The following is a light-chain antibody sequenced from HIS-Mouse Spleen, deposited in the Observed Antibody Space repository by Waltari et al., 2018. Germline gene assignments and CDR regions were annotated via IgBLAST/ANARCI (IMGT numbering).Light chain of an antibody. J-gene: IGLJ3*02. V-gene: IGLV2-23*01. CDR2: EGS. CDR3: CSYAVSSTWV. Sequence: QSALTQPASVSGSPGQSITISCTGTSSDVGSYNLVSWYQQHPGKAPKLMIYEGSKRPSGGSNRVSGSRAGNTASLTTAGVQAEDEADYYCCSYAVSSTWVFGGGTKLTVL. CDR1: SSDVGSYNL.